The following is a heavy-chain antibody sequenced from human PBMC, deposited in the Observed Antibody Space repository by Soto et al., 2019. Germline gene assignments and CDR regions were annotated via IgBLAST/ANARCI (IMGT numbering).Heavy chain of an antibody. Sequence: PSETLSLTCSVSGGYFGSDSFIWSWVRQSPGKGLEWIGYIYFSGTTYYKPSLRSRVTMSVDTSKKEFSLHLNSVIAADTAVYYCSRDHRWDGMDVWGQGAAVTVSS. CDR2: IYFSGTT. CDR3: SRDHRWDGMDV. J-gene: IGHJ6*02. D-gene: IGHD1-26*01. CDR1: GGYFGSDSFI. V-gene: IGHV4-31*03.